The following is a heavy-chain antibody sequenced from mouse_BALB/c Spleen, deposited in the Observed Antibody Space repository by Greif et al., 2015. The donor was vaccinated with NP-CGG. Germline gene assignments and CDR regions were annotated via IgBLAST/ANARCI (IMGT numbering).Heavy chain of an antibody. CDR3: ARDTGTFAY. Sequence: VQLKESGGGLVQPGGSLRLSCATSGFTFTDYYMSWVRQPPGKALEWLGFIRNKANGYTTEYSASVKGRFTISRDNSQSILYLQMNTLRAGDSATYYCARDTGTFAYWGQGTLVTVSA. CDR1: GFTFTDYY. V-gene: IGHV7-3*02. J-gene: IGHJ3*01. D-gene: IGHD4-1*01. CDR2: IRNKANGYTT.